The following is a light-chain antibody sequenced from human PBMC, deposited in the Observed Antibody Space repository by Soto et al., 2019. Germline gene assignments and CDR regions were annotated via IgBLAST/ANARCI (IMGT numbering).Light chain of an antibody. V-gene: IGKV1-16*01. CDR2: EAS. CDR1: QGISNF. J-gene: IGKJ4*01. CDR3: YPVT. Sequence: EIQMTQSPSSLSASVGDTVTITCRASQGISNFLAWFQQKPGKAPTSLISEASSLQSGVPSRFSGSGSGTDFTLTISSLQPEDFATYHSYPVTFGGGTKVEIK.